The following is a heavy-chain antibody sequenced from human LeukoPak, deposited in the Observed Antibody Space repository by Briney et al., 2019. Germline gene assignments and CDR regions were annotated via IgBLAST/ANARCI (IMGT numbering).Heavy chain of an antibody. D-gene: IGHD3-22*01. V-gene: IGHV3-23*01. CDR3: ARDHPYYYDSSGYYGHFLAFDI. CDR1: GFFFSNYA. J-gene: IGHJ3*02. Sequence: GGSLRLSCAASGFFFSNYAMSWVRQAPGKGLEWVSGISDSGSSTYYADSVKGRFTISRDNSKNTLYLQMNSLRAEDTAVYYCARDHPYYYDSSGYYGHFLAFDIWGQGTMVTVSS. CDR2: ISDSGSST.